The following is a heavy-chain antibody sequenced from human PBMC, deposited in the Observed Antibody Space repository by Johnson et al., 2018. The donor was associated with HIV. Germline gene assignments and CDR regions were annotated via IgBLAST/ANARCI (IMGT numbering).Heavy chain of an antibody. CDR2: IRYDGSHK. Sequence: QEQLVESGGGVVQPGGSLRLSCAASGFTLSIYGMHWVRQAPGKGLEWVTFIRYDGSHKYYAESVKGRFTISRDNPKNTLYLQMNSLRREDTAVYYCAKGGVGRDGNRDAFDIWGQGTMVTGSS. CDR3: AKGGVGRDGNRDAFDI. CDR1: GFTLSIYG. D-gene: IGHD5-24*01. V-gene: IGHV3-30*02. J-gene: IGHJ3*02.